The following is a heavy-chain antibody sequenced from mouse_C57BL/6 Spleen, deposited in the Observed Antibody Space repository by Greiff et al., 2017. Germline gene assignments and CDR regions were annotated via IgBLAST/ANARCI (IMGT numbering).Heavy chain of an antibody. CDR1: GFSLTSYG. J-gene: IGHJ4*01. CDR2: IWRGGST. D-gene: IGHD2-4*01. CDR3: AKRGDYDDGYAMDY. Sequence: QVQLKESGPGLVQPSQSLSITCTVSGFSLTSYGVHWVRQSPGKGLEWLGVIWRGGSTDYNAAFMSRLSITKDNSKSQVFFKMNSLQADDTAIYYCAKRGDYDDGYAMDYWGQGTSVTVSS. V-gene: IGHV2-5*01.